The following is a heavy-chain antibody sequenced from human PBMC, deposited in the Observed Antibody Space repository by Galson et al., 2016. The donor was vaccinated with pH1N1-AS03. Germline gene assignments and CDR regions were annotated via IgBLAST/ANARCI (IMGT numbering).Heavy chain of an antibody. Sequence: LRLSCATSGFTFTDFAVSWVRQAPGRGLEWVSATSSSGGSTYYAWSVKGRFTISRDYFKNTEDLQMNSLSDEDTAVYYCAKDRNDYRLHYFSGSDVWGQGTTVIVSS. CDR1: GFTFTDFA. V-gene: IGHV3-23*01. D-gene: IGHD1-1*01. CDR3: AKDRNDYRLHYFSGSDV. J-gene: IGHJ6*02. CDR2: TSSSGGST.